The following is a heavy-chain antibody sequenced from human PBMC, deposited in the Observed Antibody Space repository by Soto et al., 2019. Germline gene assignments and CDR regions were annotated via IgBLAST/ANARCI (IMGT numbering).Heavy chain of an antibody. D-gene: IGHD6-19*01. CDR2: INAGNGNT. CDR1: GYTFTSYA. V-gene: IGHV1-3*05. J-gene: IGHJ4*02. CDR3: ARSPGIAVADY. Sequence: QVQLVQSGAEEKKPGASVKVSCKASGYTFTSYAMHWVRQAPGQRLEWMGWINAGNGNTKYSQKFQGRVTITRDTSGSTAYMELSSLRSEDTAGYYCARSPGIAVADYWGQGTLVTVSS.